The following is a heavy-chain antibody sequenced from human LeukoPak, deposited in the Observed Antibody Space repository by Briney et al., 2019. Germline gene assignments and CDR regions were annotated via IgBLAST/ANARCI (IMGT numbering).Heavy chain of an antibody. J-gene: IGHJ4*02. CDR2: ISYDGSNK. V-gene: IGHV3-30*03. CDR1: GFTFSSYG. Sequence: GGSLRLSCAASGFTFSSYGMHWVRQAPGKGLEWVALISYDGSNKYYADSVKGRFTISRDNSKNTLYLQMNSLRVEDTAVYYCARDPVYDYVWGSYRSTELDYWGQGTLVTVSS. CDR3: ARDPVYDYVWGSYRSTELDY. D-gene: IGHD3-16*02.